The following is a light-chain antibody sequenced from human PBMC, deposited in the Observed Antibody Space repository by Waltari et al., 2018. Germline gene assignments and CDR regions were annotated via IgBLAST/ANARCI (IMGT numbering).Light chain of an antibody. Sequence: ALTLRYSVSGSAGQSLTISCAGTGSDVGGCNNVLWYQQYPGTAPKLLIYDVSYRPSGFCNRIPCSKSGNPASLPISGLQAVDEADYYCTSYRSSSPYVFGTGTKVTVL. CDR2: DVS. CDR3: TSYRSSSPYV. CDR1: GSDVGGCNN. V-gene: IGLV2-14*03. J-gene: IGLJ1*01.